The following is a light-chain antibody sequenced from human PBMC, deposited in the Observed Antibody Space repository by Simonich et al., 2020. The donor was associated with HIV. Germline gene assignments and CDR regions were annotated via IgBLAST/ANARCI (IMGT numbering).Light chain of an antibody. J-gene: IGKJ2*01. CDR1: QSISNY. CDR3: QQSYSTPYT. Sequence: DIQMTQSPSSLSASIGDRVTITCRASQSISNYLNWYQQKEGKAPKLLIYAASSLQSGVPSRFSGSGSGTEFTLTISSLQPEDFATYYCQQSYSTPYTFGQGTKLEIK. V-gene: IGKV1-39*01. CDR2: AAS.